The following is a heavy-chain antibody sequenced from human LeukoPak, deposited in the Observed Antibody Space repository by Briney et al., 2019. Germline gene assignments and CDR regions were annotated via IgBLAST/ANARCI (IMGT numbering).Heavy chain of an antibody. Sequence: PSETLSLTCTVSGGSISSSSYYWGWIRQPPGKGLEWIGSIYYSGSTNYNPSLKSRVTISVDTSKNQFSLKLSSVTAADTAVYYCARGLNYYGSGSYYSYYYYCGMDVWGQGTTVTVSS. J-gene: IGHJ6*02. CDR2: IYYSGST. D-gene: IGHD3-10*01. V-gene: IGHV4-39*07. CDR1: GGSISSSSYY. CDR3: ARGLNYYGSGSYYSYYYYCGMDV.